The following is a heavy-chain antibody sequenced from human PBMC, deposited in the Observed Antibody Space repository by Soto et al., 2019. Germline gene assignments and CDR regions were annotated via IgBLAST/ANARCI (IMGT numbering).Heavy chain of an antibody. D-gene: IGHD6-25*01. CDR3: ARGGSGWTRGGWLGP. V-gene: IGHV3-11*01. CDR2: ISDSGSTI. CDR1: GFTFSDYY. J-gene: IGHJ5*02. Sequence: QMQLVQSGGGLVKPGGSLTLSCKASGFTFSDYYMIWVRQTPGKGLEWLSYISDSGSTIYYADSVRARFTIFRENAANSAYLQRDGLPAGDTAFYYCARGGSGWTRGGWLGPWGQGSLVTVSS.